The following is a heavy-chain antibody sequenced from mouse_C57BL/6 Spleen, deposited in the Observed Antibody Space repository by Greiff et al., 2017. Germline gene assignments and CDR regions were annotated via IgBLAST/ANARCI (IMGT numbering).Heavy chain of an antibody. Sequence: QVQLQQSGPGLVQPSQSLSITCTVSGFSLTSYGVHWVRQSPGKGLEWLGVIWSGGSTDDNAAFISRQSTSKDNSKSQVFFKMNSLQADDTAIYYCARPHYYGSSPYAMDYWGQGTSVTVSS. CDR2: IWSGGST. V-gene: IGHV2-2*01. J-gene: IGHJ4*01. D-gene: IGHD1-1*01. CDR3: ARPHYYGSSPYAMDY. CDR1: GFSLTSYG.